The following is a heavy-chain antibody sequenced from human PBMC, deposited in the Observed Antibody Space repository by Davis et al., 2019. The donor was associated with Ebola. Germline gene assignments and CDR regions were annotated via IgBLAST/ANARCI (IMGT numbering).Heavy chain of an antibody. J-gene: IGHJ6*02. D-gene: IGHD5-24*01. Sequence: SETLSLTCTVSGYSISSGYYWGWIRQPPGKGLEWIGSIYHSGSTYYNPSLKSRVTISVDTSKNQFSLKLSSVTAADTAVYYCARDQSTSRDGWAYYYYGMNVWGQGTTVTVSS. V-gene: IGHV4-38-2*02. CDR1: GYSISSGYY. CDR3: ARDQSTSRDGWAYYYYGMNV. CDR2: IYHSGST.